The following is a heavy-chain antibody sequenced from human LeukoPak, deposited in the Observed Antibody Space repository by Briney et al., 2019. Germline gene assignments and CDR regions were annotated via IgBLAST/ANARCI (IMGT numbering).Heavy chain of an antibody. Sequence: SETLSLTCTVSGGSISNYYWTWIRQPPGKGQEWIGYIYYNGNTNYSPSLKSRVTLSVDTSKNQFSLKLTSVTAADTAVYFCARVGTRGYSYGRFDYWGQGTLLTVSS. J-gene: IGHJ4*02. CDR1: GGSISNYY. CDR2: IYYNGNT. D-gene: IGHD5-18*01. CDR3: ARVGTRGYSYGRFDY. V-gene: IGHV4-59*01.